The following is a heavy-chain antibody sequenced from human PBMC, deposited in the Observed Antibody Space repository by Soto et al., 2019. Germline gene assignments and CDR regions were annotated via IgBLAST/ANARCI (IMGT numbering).Heavy chain of an antibody. J-gene: IGHJ5*02. CDR2: ISYDGSNK. V-gene: IGHV3-30*18. CDR3: AKDHYSGWFDP. D-gene: IGHD2-15*01. Sequence: GGSLRLSCAASGFTFSSYGMHWVRQAPGKGLEWVAVISYDGSNKYYADSVKGRFTISRDNSKNTLYLQMNSLRAEDTAVYYCAKDHYSGWFDPWGQGTLVTVSS. CDR1: GFTFSSYG.